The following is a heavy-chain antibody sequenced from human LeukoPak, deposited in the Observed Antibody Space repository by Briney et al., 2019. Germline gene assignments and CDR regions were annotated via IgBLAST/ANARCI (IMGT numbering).Heavy chain of an antibody. D-gene: IGHD5-18*01. V-gene: IGHV1-3*01. CDR2: INAGNGNT. CDR3: ARDSRGYSYGYGY. J-gene: IGHJ4*02. CDR1: GYTFTSYA. Sequence: ASVKVSCKASGYTFTSYAMHWLRQAPGQRLEWMGWINAGNGNTKYSQKFQGRVTITRDTSASTAYMELSSLRSEDTAVYYCARDSRGYSYGYGYWGQGTLVTVSS.